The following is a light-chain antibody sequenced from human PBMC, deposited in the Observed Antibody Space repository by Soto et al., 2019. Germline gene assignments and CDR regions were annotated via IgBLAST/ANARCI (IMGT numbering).Light chain of an antibody. Sequence: SVLTQPRSASGSPGQGVVISCSGSSSNIGGTNYAYWYQQLPGAAPKLLMHSNNLRPSGVPERISGSKSGTSASLAISGLRSEDEAVYYCASWDDRLGAVIFGGGTKVTV. V-gene: IGLV1-47*02. CDR3: ASWDDRLGAVI. J-gene: IGLJ2*01. CDR2: SNN. CDR1: SSNIGGTNY.